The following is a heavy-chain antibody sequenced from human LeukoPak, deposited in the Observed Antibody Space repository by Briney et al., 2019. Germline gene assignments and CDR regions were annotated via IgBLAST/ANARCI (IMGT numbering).Heavy chain of an antibody. Sequence: QPGRSLRLSCAASGFTFSSYAMHWVRQAPGKGLEWVAVISYDGSNKYYADSVKGRFTISRDNSKNTLYLQMNSLRAEDTAVYYCARDTSYSSGWDPFDYWGQGTLVTVSS. CDR2: ISYDGSNK. D-gene: IGHD6-19*01. V-gene: IGHV3-30*04. CDR1: GFTFSSYA. J-gene: IGHJ4*02. CDR3: ARDTSYSSGWDPFDY.